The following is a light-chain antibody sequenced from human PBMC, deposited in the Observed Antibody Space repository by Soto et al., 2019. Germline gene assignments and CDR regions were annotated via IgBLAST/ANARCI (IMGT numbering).Light chain of an antibody. CDR2: GAS. CDR1: QSVSSN. Sequence: EKALTQSPVTLSLSPGERATLSCRASQSVSSNLAWYQQRPGQAPRLLIYGASTRASGVPGRFSGSGSGTDFTLTISRLEPEDFAVYYCQQYGRSPFTFGPGTKVDIK. V-gene: IGKV3-20*01. CDR3: QQYGRSPFT. J-gene: IGKJ3*01.